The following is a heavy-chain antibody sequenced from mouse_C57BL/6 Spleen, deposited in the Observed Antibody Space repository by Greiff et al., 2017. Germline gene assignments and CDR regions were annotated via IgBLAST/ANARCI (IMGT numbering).Heavy chain of an antibody. V-gene: IGHV1-18*01. D-gene: IGHD2-4*01. CDR1: GYTFTDYN. CDR2: INPNNGGT. J-gene: IGHJ1*03. Sequence: EVQLQQSGPELVKPGASVKIPCKASGYTFTDYNMDWVKQSHGKSLEWIGDINPNNGGTIYNQKFKGKATLTVDKSSSKAYMELRSLTSEDTAVYYCARRDYDYEDFDVWGTGTTVTVSS. CDR3: ARRDYDYEDFDV.